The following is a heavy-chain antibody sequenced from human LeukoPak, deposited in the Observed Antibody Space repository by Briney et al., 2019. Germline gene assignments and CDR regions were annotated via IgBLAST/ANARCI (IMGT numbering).Heavy chain of an antibody. CDR3: AKDKIVGAIFRFDY. D-gene: IGHD1-26*01. J-gene: IGHJ4*02. CDR1: GFIFSSYG. Sequence: GGSLRLSCAASGFIFSSYGMSWVRQAPGKGLEWVSGISGSGGSTDYADSVKGRFTISRDNSKNTLYLQMNSLRAEDTAVYYCAKDKIVGAIFRFDYWGQGTLVTVSS. CDR2: ISGSGGST. V-gene: IGHV3-23*01.